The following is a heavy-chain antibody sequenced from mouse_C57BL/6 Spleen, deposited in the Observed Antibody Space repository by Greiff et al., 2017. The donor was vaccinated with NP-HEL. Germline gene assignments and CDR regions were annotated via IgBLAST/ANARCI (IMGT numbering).Heavy chain of an antibody. J-gene: IGHJ4*01. CDR3: ARELLRAMDY. D-gene: IGHD1-1*01. CDR2: IYPGDGDT. V-gene: IGHV1-80*01. Sequence: QVQLKESGAELVKPGASVKISCKASGYAFSSYWMNWVKQRPGKGLEWIGQIYPGDGDTNYNGKFKGKATLTADKSSSTAYMQLSSLTSEDSAVYFCARELLRAMDYWGQGTSVTVSS. CDR1: GYAFSSYW.